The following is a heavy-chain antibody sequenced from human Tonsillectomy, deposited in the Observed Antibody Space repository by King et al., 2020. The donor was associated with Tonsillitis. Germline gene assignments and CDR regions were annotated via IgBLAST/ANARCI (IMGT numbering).Heavy chain of an antibody. J-gene: IGHJ4*02. CDR3: ARLIVGANGMGY. D-gene: IGHD1-26*01. V-gene: IGHV5-51*03. CDR2: IYPGDSDT. Sequence: VQLVESGAEVKKPGESLKISCKGSGYSFTSYWIGLVRQLPGKGLEWRWYIYPGDSDTRYCPSLQGQRTISADKSTSTAYLQWSCLNASDTAMYYCARLIVGANGMGYWGQGTLVTVSS. CDR1: GYSFTSYW.